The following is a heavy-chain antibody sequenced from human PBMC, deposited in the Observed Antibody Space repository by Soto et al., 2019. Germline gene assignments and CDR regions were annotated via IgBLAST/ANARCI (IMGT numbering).Heavy chain of an antibody. V-gene: IGHV3-23*01. Sequence: GGSLRLSCAASGFTFSSYGMSWVRQGPGKGLEWVSAISGSGGSTYYADSLKGRFTISRDNSKNTLYLQMNSLRAEDTAVYYCAKDLWGIAVAGVDYWGQGTLVTVSS. CDR1: GFTFSSYG. CDR3: AKDLWGIAVAGVDY. CDR2: ISGSGGST. D-gene: IGHD6-19*01. J-gene: IGHJ4*02.